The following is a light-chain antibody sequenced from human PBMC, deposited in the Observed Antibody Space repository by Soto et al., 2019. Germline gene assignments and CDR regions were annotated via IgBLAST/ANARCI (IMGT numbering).Light chain of an antibody. Sequence: EIVLTQSPATLSLSPGERATLSCRASQSVSSYLAWYQQKPGQAPRVLIYDASNRATGIPARFSGSGSGTAFTLTISSLEREDFADYYCHQRINWPITFGQGTRLVIK. V-gene: IGKV3-11*01. CDR2: DAS. CDR1: QSVSSY. J-gene: IGKJ5*01. CDR3: HQRINWPIT.